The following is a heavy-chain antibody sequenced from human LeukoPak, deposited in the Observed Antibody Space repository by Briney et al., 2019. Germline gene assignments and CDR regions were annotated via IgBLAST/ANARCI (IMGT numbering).Heavy chain of an antibody. CDR1: GFTFSSYS. J-gene: IGHJ3*02. D-gene: IGHD4-17*01. CDR3: AKDHDYGDDDAFDI. Sequence: GGSLRLSCTASGFTFSSYSLNWVRQAPGKGLEWVSSVSTGSNYIYYADSVKGRFTISRDNSKNTLYLQMNSLRAEDTTVYYCAKDHDYGDDDAFDIWGQGTMVTVSS. CDR2: VSTGSNYI. V-gene: IGHV3-21*01.